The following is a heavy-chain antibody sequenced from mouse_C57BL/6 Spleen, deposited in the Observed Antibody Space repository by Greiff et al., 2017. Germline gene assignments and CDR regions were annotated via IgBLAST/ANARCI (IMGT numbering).Heavy chain of an antibody. V-gene: IGHV5-4*01. J-gene: IGHJ1*03. Sequence: EVKVEESGGGLVKPGGSLKLSCAASGFTFSSYAMSWVRQTPEKRLEWVATISDGGSYTYYPDNVKGRFTISRDNAKNNLYLQMSHLKSEDTAMYYCARDRRRDGYDFDVWGTGTTVTVSS. CDR1: GFTFSSYA. D-gene: IGHD2-2*01. CDR2: ISDGGSYT. CDR3: ARDRRRDGYDFDV.